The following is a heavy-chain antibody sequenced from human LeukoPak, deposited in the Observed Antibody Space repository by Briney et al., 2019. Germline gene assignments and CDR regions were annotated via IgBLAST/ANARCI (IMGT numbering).Heavy chain of an antibody. CDR2: INAGNDNT. CDR3: ARDLGYCTGGTCYPNWFDP. J-gene: IGHJ5*02. D-gene: IGHD2-15*01. CDR1: GYTFTSYA. V-gene: IGHV1-3*01. Sequence: ASVKVSCKASGYTFTSYAMHWVRQAPGQRLEWMGWINAGNDNTKYSQKFQGRVTITRDTSASTAYMELNSLRSEDTAVYYCARDLGYCTGGTCYPNWFDPWGRGTLVTVSS.